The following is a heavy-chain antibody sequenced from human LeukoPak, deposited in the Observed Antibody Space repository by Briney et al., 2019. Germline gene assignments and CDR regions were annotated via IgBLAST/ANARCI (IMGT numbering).Heavy chain of an antibody. CDR1: GDTFTGYY. Sequence: ASVTVSCKASGDTFTGYYMHWVRQAPGQGLEGMGWINPNSGGTNYAQKFQARVTMTRDTSISTAYMELSRLRSDDTAVYYCARVRTVVPAAILDSWGQGTLVTVSS. V-gene: IGHV1-2*02. D-gene: IGHD2-2*01. CDR2: INPNSGGT. J-gene: IGHJ4*02. CDR3: ARVRTVVPAAILDS.